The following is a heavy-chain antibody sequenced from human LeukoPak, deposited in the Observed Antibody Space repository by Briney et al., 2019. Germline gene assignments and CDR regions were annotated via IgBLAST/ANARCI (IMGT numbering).Heavy chain of an antibody. J-gene: IGHJ6*04. Sequence: SETLSLTCTVSGGSISSYYWSWIRQPPGKGLEWIGYIYYSGSTNYNPSLKSRVTISVDTSKKQFCLKLISVTAADTAVYYCARMMEDTYYYYGMDVWGKGTTVTVSS. CDR3: ARMMEDTYYYYGMDV. CDR2: IYYSGST. V-gene: IGHV4-59*01. D-gene: IGHD1-1*01. CDR1: GGSISSYY.